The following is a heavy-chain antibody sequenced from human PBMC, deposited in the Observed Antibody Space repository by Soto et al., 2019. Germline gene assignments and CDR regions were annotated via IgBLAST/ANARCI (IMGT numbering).Heavy chain of an antibody. CDR3: APIPNYYQYDWFDP. Sequence: QITLKESGPTLVKPTQTLTLTCTFSGFSLTTRGVGVGWIRQPPGKALECLALIYWDDDKRYSPSLQSRLSTXKXTPXNQVVLTMTNVDPVDTATYYCAPIPNYYQYDWFDPWGQGTLVSVSS. J-gene: IGHJ5*02. D-gene: IGHD3-16*01. CDR2: IYWDDDK. V-gene: IGHV2-5*02. CDR1: GFSLTTRGVG.